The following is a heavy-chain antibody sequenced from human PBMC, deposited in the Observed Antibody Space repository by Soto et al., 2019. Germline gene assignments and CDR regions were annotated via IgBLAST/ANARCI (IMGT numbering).Heavy chain of an antibody. CDR3: AKDSWDPRMDYDSSGYLDY. V-gene: IGHV3-30*18. Sequence: GGSLRLSCAASGFTFSSYGMHWVRQAPGKGLEWVAVISYDGSNKYYADSVKGRFTISRDNSKNTLYLQMNSLRAEDTAVYYCAKDSWDPRMDYDSSGYLDYWGQGTLVTVSS. D-gene: IGHD3-22*01. CDR1: GFTFSSYG. CDR2: ISYDGSNK. J-gene: IGHJ4*02.